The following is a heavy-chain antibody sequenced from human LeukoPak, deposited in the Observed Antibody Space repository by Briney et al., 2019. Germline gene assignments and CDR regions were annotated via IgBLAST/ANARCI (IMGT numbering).Heavy chain of an antibody. CDR2: ITSSSRYI. D-gene: IGHD2-15*01. CDR3: AREDAVQGYFDY. J-gene: IGHJ4*02. V-gene: IGHV3-21*06. CDR1: GFAFSSYT. Sequence: GGSLRLSCAASGFAFSSYTVNWVRQAPGQGLEWVSSITSSSRYIFYADSVKGRFTISRDNANNSLYLQMNSLRAEDTAVYYCAREDAVQGYFDYWGQGTLVTVSS.